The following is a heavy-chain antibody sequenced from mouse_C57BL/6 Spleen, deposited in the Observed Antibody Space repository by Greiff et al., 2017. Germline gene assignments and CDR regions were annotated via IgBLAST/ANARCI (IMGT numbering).Heavy chain of an antibody. Sequence: VQLKQSGAELVRPGASVKLSCTASGFNITDYYMHWVKQRPEQGLEWIGRIDPEDGDTEYAPKFQGKATMTADTSSNTAYLQLSSLTSEDTAVYYCTTGRKYYYGSWYFDVWGTGTTVTVSS. J-gene: IGHJ1*03. V-gene: IGHV14-1*01. D-gene: IGHD1-1*01. CDR2: IDPEDGDT. CDR3: TTGRKYYYGSWYFDV. CDR1: GFNITDYY.